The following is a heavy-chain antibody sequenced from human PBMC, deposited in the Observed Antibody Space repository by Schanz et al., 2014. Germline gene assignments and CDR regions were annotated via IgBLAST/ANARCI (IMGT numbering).Heavy chain of an antibody. Sequence: VQLVESGGGVVQPGGSLRLSCAASGFTFRVFAMNWVRQAPGKGLEWVSIITGSGATYYADSVKGRFTISRDNSKNTLYLQMNSLSAEDTAVYYCAKRNHDMQSLPLDYWGQGTLVIVSS. CDR1: GFTFRVFA. CDR3: AKRNHDMQSLPLDY. CDR2: ITGSGAT. V-gene: IGHV3-23*04. J-gene: IGHJ4*02. D-gene: IGHD3-9*01.